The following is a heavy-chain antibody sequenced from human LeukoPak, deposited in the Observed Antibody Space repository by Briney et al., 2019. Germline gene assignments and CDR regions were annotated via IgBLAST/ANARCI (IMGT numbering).Heavy chain of an antibody. J-gene: IGHJ4*02. D-gene: IGHD4-23*01. CDR1: GGSISSYY. V-gene: IGHV4-59*01. Sequence: SETLSLTCTVSGGSISSYYWSWIRQPPGRGLEWIGYIYYSGSTNYNPSLQSRVTISVDTSKNQFSLKLNSVTAADTAVYYWARLDGGYAGYFDFWGQGTLVTVSS. CDR3: ARLDGGYAGYFDF. CDR2: IYYSGST.